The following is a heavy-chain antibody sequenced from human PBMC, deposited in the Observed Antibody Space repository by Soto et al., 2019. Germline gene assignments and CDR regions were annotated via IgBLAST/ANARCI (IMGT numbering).Heavy chain of an antibody. CDR3: ARDRYAYGSVRTIDY. CDR2: IVPILGVP. J-gene: IGHJ4*02. CDR1: GGTFSSYT. Sequence: QVQLVQSGAEVKKPGSSVKVSCKASGGTFSSYTVSWVRQAPGQGLEWMGRIVPILGVPNYAQRFQGRVTITADKGTNTAYMELSSLRSEDTAEYYCARDRYAYGSVRTIDYWGQGTLVTVSS. D-gene: IGHD3-10*01. V-gene: IGHV1-69*08.